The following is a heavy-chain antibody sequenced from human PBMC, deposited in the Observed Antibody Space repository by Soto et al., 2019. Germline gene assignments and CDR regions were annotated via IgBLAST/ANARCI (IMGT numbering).Heavy chain of an antibody. CDR3: AKADGEQWLLPHLDK. J-gene: IGHJ4*02. CDR1: GFNFKKFA. Sequence: EVHLLESGGGVVQPGGSLRLSCVASGFNFKKFALSWVRQAPGEGLEWVSGISCRGGSTSYADSVKGRFSIARDDSTYTLSLQMNNLRVEDTAQYYCAKADGEQWLLPHLDKWGQGALGTV. CDR2: ISCRGGST. D-gene: IGHD6-19*01. V-gene: IGHV3-23*01.